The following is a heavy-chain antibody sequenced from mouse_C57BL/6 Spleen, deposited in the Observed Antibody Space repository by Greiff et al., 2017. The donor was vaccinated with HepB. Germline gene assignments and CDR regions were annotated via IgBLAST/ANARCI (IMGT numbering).Heavy chain of an antibody. Sequence: QVQLKESGAELARPGASVKLSCKASGYTFTSYGISWVKQRTGQGLEWIGEIYPRSGNTYYNEKFKGKATLTADKSSSTAYMELRSLTSEDSAVYFCAREGDVAWFAYWGQGTLVTVSA. CDR2: IYPRSGNT. CDR3: AREGDVAWFAY. V-gene: IGHV1-81*01. CDR1: GYTFTSYG. J-gene: IGHJ3*01.